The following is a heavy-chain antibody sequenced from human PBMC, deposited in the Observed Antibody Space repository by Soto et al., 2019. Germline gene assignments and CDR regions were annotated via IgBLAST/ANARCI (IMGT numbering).Heavy chain of an antibody. Sequence: QVQLVQSGAEVKKPGSSVKVSCKASGGTFSSYAISWVRQAPGQGLEWMGGIIPIFGTANYAQKFQGRVTITADESTSTAYLELSSLSSEDTAVYYCARVGSRIAAAPWASSDYWGQGTLVTVSS. CDR2: IIPIFGTA. V-gene: IGHV1-69*01. CDR1: GGTFSSYA. J-gene: IGHJ4*02. CDR3: ARVGSRIAAAPWASSDY. D-gene: IGHD6-13*01.